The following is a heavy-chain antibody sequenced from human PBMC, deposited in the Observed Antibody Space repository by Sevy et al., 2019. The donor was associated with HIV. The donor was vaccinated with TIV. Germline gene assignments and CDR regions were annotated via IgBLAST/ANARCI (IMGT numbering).Heavy chain of an antibody. D-gene: IGHD6-19*01. CDR3: ARVFDGYSSGWYDY. CDR2: INPNSGGT. Sequence: ASVKVSCKASGYTFTGYYMHWGRQAPGRGLEWMGWINPNSGGTNDAQKFQGRVTMTRDTSISTAYMELSRLRSDDTAVYYCARVFDGYSSGWYDYWGQGTLVTVSS. V-gene: IGHV1-2*02. CDR1: GYTFTGYY. J-gene: IGHJ4*02.